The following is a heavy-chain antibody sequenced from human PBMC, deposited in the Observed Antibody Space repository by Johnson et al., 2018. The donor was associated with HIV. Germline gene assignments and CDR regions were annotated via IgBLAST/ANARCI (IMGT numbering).Heavy chain of an antibody. CDR2: INWNGGST. CDR3: AVMTEIVVVPADTSDDAFDM. D-gene: IGHD2-2*01. CDR1: GFTFDDYG. V-gene: IGHV3-20*04. Sequence: VQLVESGGGVVRPGGSLRLSCAASGFTFDDYGVSWVRQAPGKGLEWVSGINWNGGSTGYADSVKGRFTISRDNAKKSLYLQMKSLRDEDTAVYYCAVMTEIVVVPADTSDDAFDMWGQGTMVTVSS. J-gene: IGHJ3*02.